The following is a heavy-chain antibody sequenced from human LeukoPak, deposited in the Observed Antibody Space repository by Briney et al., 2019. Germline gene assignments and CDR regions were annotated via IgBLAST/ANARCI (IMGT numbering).Heavy chain of an antibody. V-gene: IGHV3-74*01. CDR2: INSDGSST. D-gene: IGHD6-19*01. CDR3: AHLAVADNKGGY. CDR1: GFIFSSYW. J-gene: IGHJ4*02. Sequence: GGSLRLSCAASGFIFSSYWMHWVRQAPGKGLVWVSRINSDGSSTSYADSVKGRFTISRDNAKNSLYLQMNSLRAEDTAVYYCAHLAVADNKGGYWGQGTLVTVSS.